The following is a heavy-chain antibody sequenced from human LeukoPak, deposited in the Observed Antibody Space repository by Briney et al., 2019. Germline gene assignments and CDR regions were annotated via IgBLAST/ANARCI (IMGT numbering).Heavy chain of an antibody. D-gene: IGHD4-17*01. CDR3: VSRRGDGDYRPDY. CDR1: GGSITSSKYY. J-gene: IGHJ4*02. V-gene: IGHV4-39*01. CDR2: IHYTEIT. Sequence: MASETLSFTCTVSGGSITSSKYYWGWIRQPPGKGPEWIRSIHYTEITYYNPSLKTRVTISVDTSKNQFFLTLSSVTAADTSVYYCVSRRGDGDYRPDYWGQGTLVTVSS.